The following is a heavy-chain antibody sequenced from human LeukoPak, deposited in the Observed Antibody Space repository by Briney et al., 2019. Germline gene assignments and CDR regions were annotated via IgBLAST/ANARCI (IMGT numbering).Heavy chain of an antibody. J-gene: IGHJ4*02. Sequence: KSAETLSLTCTVSGGSISSYHWSWIRQPAGKGLEWIGRMHPSGSTNYNTSLKSRVTMTIDTSKNQFSLKLSSVTAADTAVYYCAREGRDAAPRVSDYWGQGTLVTVSS. D-gene: IGHD6-6*01. CDR2: MHPSGST. CDR1: GGSISSYH. CDR3: AREGRDAAPRVSDY. V-gene: IGHV4-4*07.